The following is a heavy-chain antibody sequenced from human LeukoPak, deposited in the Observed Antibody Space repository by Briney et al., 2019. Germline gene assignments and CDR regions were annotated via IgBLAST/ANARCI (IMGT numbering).Heavy chain of an antibody. V-gene: IGHV3-21*01. Sequence: GGSLRLSCAASGFTLSSYAIHWVRQAPGKGLEWVSSISTSISYIYYADSVKGRFTISRDNAKNSLYLQMNSLRADDTAVYYCTRGSYGDYEYWGQGTLVTVSS. CDR3: TRGSYGDYEY. CDR1: GFTLSSYA. D-gene: IGHD4-17*01. J-gene: IGHJ4*02. CDR2: ISTSISYI.